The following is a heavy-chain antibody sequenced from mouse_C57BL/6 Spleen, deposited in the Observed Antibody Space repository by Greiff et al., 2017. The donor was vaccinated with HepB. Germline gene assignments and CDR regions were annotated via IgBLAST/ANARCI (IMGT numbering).Heavy chain of an antibody. CDR1: GISITTGNYR. D-gene: IGHD2-4*01. V-gene: IGHV3-5*01. CDR2: IYYSGTI. Sequence: EVKLQESGPGLVKPSQTVFLTCTVTGISITTGNYRWSWIRQFPGNKLEWIGYIYYSGTITYNPSLTSRTTITRDTPKNQFFLEMNSLTAEDTATYYCAREYDYDGYYFDYWGQGTTLTVSS. CDR3: AREYDYDGYYFDY. J-gene: IGHJ2*01.